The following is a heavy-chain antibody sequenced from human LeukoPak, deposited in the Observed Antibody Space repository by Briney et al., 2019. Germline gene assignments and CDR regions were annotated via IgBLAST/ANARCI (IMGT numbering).Heavy chain of an antibody. Sequence: GGSLRLSCAASGFTFSNYWMHWVRQAPGKGLVWVSHISTDARTITYADFVKGRFTISRDNAKNTLYLQMNSLRAEDTALYYCVRGQATAWGLDYWGQGTLVTVSS. CDR3: VRGQATAWGLDY. CDR1: GFTFSNYW. V-gene: IGHV3-74*01. CDR2: ISTDARTI. D-gene: IGHD6-13*01. J-gene: IGHJ4*02.